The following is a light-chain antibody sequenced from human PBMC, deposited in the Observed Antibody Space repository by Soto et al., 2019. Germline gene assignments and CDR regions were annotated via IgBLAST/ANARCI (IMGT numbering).Light chain of an antibody. J-gene: IGLJ2*01. CDR1: SSDVGGYNF. CDR3: SSYAGSNIVV. CDR2: EVS. V-gene: IGLV2-8*01. Sequence: SALTQPPSASGSPGQSVTISCTGTSSDVGGYNFVSWYQQHPGKAPKPMIYEVSERPSGVPDRFSGSKSGNTASLTVSGLQAEDEADYYCSSYAGSNIVVFGGGTKLTVL.